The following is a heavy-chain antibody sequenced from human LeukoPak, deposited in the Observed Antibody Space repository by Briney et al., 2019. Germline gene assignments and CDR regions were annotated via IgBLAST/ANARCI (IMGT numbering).Heavy chain of an antibody. CDR1: GGSISSYY. Sequence: SETLSLTCTVSGGSISSYYWSWIRQPPGKGLEWIGYIYYSGSTNYNPSLKSRVTISVDTSKNQFSLKLSSVTAADTAVYYCARGDDYDSSARTYYYMDVWGKGTTVTISS. J-gene: IGHJ6*03. V-gene: IGHV4-59*01. CDR2: IYYSGST. D-gene: IGHD3-22*01. CDR3: ARGDDYDSSARTYYYMDV.